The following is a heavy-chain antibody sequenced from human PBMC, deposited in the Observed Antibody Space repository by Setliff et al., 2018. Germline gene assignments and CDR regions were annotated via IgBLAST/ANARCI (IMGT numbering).Heavy chain of an antibody. J-gene: IGHJ4*02. CDR3: TVYNTGSSKDHY. CDR2: IYHSGNT. V-gene: IGHV4-38-2*02. D-gene: IGHD2-8*02. CDR1: GDSISSTYH. Sequence: TLSLTCNVSGDSISSTYHWGWIRQSPGKGLEWIGTIYHSGNTYYNPSLNSRLTISVDTSKNQFSLRLTSVTAADTALYYCTVYNTGSSKDHYWGQGTPVTVSS.